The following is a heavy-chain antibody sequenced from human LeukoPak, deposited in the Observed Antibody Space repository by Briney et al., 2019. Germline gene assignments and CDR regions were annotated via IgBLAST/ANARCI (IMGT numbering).Heavy chain of an antibody. CDR3: ASARVATAPFDY. CDR2: INTDGSST. CDR1: GFTFSSYW. V-gene: IGHV3-74*01. J-gene: IGHJ4*02. Sequence: PGGSLRLSCAASGFTFSSYWMHWVRQAPGKGLVWVSRINTDGSSTSYADSVKGRFTISRDNAKNTLYLQMNSLRAEDTAVYYCASARVATAPFDYWGQGTLVTVSS. D-gene: IGHD5-12*01.